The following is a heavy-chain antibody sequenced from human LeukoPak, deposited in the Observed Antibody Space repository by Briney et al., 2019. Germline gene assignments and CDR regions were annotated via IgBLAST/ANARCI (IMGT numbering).Heavy chain of an antibody. D-gene: IGHD4-23*01. CDR3: ARDTTVDGAFDI. Sequence: GGSLRLSCAASGFTVSSNYMTWVRQAPGKGLEWVSVIYSGGSTYYADSVKGRFTISSDNSKNTLYLQMNSLRAEDTAVYYCARDTTVDGAFDIWGQGTMVTVSS. CDR2: IYSGGST. V-gene: IGHV3-66*01. J-gene: IGHJ3*02. CDR1: GFTVSSNY.